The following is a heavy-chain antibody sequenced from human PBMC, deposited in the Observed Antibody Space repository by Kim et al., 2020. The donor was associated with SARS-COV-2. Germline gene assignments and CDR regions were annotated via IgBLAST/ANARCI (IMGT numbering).Heavy chain of an antibody. Sequence: YIFYADSLKDRFTISRDNAKSSLDLQMNSLRAEDTAVYYCARNPPTSAPDYWGQGTLVTVSS. CDR3: ARNPPTSAPDY. J-gene: IGHJ4*02. CDR2: YI. V-gene: IGHV3-21*01. D-gene: IGHD3-10*01.